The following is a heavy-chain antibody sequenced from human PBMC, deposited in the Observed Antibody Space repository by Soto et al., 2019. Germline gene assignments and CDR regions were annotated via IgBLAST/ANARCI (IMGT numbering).Heavy chain of an antibody. Sequence: AVKVSCKASGCTFSSYAISGVRQAPGQGLEWMGGIIPIFGTANYAQKFQGRVTITADKSTSTAYMELSSLRSEDTAVYYCASPNDAFDIWGQGTMVTVSS. CDR2: IIPIFGTA. CDR3: ASPNDAFDI. CDR1: GCTFSSYA. V-gene: IGHV1-69*06. J-gene: IGHJ3*02.